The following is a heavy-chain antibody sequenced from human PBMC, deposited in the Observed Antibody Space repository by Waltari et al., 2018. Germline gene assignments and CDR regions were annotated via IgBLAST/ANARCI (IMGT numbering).Heavy chain of an antibody. CDR2: IYHSGST. CDR3: ARAGGATTDY. CDR1: GYSISSGYS. J-gene: IGHJ4*02. V-gene: IGHV4-38-2*01. Sequence: QLQLQESGPGLVKPSETLSLTCAVSGYSISSGYSWGWIRKPPGKGLEWIGSIYHSGSTYYNPSLKSRVTISVDTSKNQFSLKLSSVTAADTAVYYCARAGGATTDYWGQGTLVTVSS. D-gene: IGHD1-26*01.